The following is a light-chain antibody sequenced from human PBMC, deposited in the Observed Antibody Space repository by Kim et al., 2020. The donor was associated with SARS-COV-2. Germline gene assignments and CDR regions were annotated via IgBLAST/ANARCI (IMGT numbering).Light chain of an antibody. CDR3: LIYYGGAWV. Sequence: PGRTVTLTCASSTGAVTNGNYPNWFQQKPGQAPRALIHSTNNNHSWTPARFSGSLLGGKAVLTLSAVQPEDEAEYYCLIYYGGAWVFGGGTQLTVL. CDR1: TGAVTNGNY. CDR2: STN. J-gene: IGLJ3*02. V-gene: IGLV7-43*01.